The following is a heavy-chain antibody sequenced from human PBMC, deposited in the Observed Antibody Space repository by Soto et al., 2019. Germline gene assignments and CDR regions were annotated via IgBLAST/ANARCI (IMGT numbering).Heavy chain of an antibody. CDR3: ARDLALAGNY. CDR1: GFTFRSYA. J-gene: IGHJ4*01. Sequence: SLRLSCAASGFTFRSYAMNWVRQTQEKGLEGVSSISSTSTYTHYADSVKGRFTISRDNANNSLFLQMNSLRAEDTAIYYCARDLALAGNYWGQGALVTVSS. V-gene: IGHV3-21*01. D-gene: IGHD6-19*01. CDR2: ISSTSTYT.